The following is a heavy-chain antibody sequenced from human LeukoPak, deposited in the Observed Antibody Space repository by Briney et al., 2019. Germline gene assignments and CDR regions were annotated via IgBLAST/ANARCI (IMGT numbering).Heavy chain of an antibody. J-gene: IGHJ6*03. D-gene: IGHD3-10*01. V-gene: IGHV4-34*01. Sequence: PSETLSLTCAVYGGSFSGYYWSWIRQPPGKGLEWIGEINHSGSTNYNPSLKSRITISVDTSKNQFSLKLASVTAADTAVYFCARGCFGESLKNGVYYYYCYMDVWGKGTAVTVSS. CDR3: ARGCFGESLKNGVYYYYCYMDV. CDR2: INHSGST. CDR1: GGSFSGYY.